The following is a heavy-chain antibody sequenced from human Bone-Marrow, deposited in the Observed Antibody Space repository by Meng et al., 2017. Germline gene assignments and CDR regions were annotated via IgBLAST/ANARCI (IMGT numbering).Heavy chain of an antibody. J-gene: IGHJ4*02. CDR2: INPDTGDT. Sequence: VELVHSGGELEKPGAYGKVSCKPSGYTFTAYYIHWVRQAPGQGLEWMGHINPDTGDTLYAQKFQGRVSMTGDTSISTAYVELSGLRSDDTAVYYCARDENISLGKLFGDYWGQGTLVTVSS. V-gene: IGHV1-2*06. D-gene: IGHD2-21*01. CDR3: ARDENISLGKLFGDY. CDR1: GYTFTAYY.